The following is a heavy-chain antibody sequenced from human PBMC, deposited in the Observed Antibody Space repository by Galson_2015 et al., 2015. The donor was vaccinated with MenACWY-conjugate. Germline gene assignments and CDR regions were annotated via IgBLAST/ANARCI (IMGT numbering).Heavy chain of an antibody. Sequence: SETLSLTCTVSGASISIYYWNWIRQPPGKSLEWIGYIHYSGNTKSNPSLKSRLTMSVDTSKNQLSLKLSSVTAADTAVYYCAKWSESWRAFDVWGQGTMVTVSS. CDR2: IHYSGNT. J-gene: IGHJ3*01. CDR1: GASISIYY. D-gene: IGHD1-26*01. V-gene: IGHV4-59*01. CDR3: AKWSESWRAFDV.